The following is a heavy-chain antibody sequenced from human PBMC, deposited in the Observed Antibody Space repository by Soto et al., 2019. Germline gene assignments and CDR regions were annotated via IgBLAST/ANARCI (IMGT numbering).Heavy chain of an antibody. CDR1: GGSFSGYY. CDR3: AIQVAPGVLRYPESYWG. D-gene: IGHD3-9*01. CDR2: INHSGSK. Sequence: QVQLQQWGAGLLKPSETLSLTCAVYGGSFSGYYWAWFRQPPGKGLEWIGEINHSGSKSYNPSLKSRVTISVDTSKNQFSLKLSSVTAADTAVYYCAIQVAPGVLRYPESYWGWGQGTLVTVSS. J-gene: IGHJ4*02. V-gene: IGHV4-34*01.